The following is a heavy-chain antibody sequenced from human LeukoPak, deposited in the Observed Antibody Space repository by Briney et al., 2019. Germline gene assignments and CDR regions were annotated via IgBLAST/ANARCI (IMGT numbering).Heavy chain of an antibody. Sequence: KPSETLSLTCTVSGDSISGYYWTWIRQPAGKGLEWIGRIYTSGSTNYNPSLKSRVTMSVDTSKNQFSLKMSSLTAADTAMYYCARARGGSGSYGHFDSWGQGTLDTVSS. CDR3: ARARGGSGSYGHFDS. J-gene: IGHJ4*02. CDR2: IYTSGST. CDR1: GDSISGYY. V-gene: IGHV4-4*07. D-gene: IGHD1-26*01.